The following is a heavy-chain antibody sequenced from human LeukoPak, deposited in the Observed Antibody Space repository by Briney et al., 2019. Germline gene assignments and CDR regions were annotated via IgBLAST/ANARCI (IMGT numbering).Heavy chain of an antibody. D-gene: IGHD3-16*02. CDR3: ASIRRYYDYVWGSYRYAGWD. CDR2: IYPSGTT. Sequence: SETLSLTCTVSGYSISSGYYWGWIRQPPGKGLEWIGNIYPSGTTYYNPSLKTRVTISVDTSKNQFSLKLSSVTAADTAVYYCASIRRYYDYVWGSYRYAGWDWGQGTLVTVSS. CDR1: GYSISSGYY. V-gene: IGHV4-38-2*02. J-gene: IGHJ4*02.